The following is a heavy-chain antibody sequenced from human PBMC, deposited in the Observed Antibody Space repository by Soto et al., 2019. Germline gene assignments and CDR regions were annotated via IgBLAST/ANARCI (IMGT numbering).Heavy chain of an antibody. CDR1: GGSISSSSYY. Sequence: SETLSLTCTVSGGSISSSSYYWGWIRQPPGKGLEWIGSIYYSGSTYYNPSLKSRVTISVDTSKNQFSLKLSSVTAADTAVYYCARLWGYCSSTSCPYYYYGMDVWGQGTAVTVSS. CDR3: ARLWGYCSSTSCPYYYYGMDV. D-gene: IGHD2-2*01. J-gene: IGHJ6*02. CDR2: IYYSGST. V-gene: IGHV4-39*01.